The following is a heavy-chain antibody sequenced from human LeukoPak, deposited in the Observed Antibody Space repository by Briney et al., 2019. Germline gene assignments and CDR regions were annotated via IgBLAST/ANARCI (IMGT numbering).Heavy chain of an antibody. CDR3: ARAKLWFGGDIYFGFDY. CDR1: GFTFSSYA. Sequence: PGGSLRLSCAASGFTFSSYAMHWVRQAPGKGLEWVAVISYDGSNKYYADSVKGRFTISRDNSKNTLYLQMNSLRAEDTAVYYCARAKLWFGGDIYFGFDYWGQGTLVTVSS. D-gene: IGHD3-10*01. J-gene: IGHJ4*02. CDR2: ISYDGSNK. V-gene: IGHV3-30-3*01.